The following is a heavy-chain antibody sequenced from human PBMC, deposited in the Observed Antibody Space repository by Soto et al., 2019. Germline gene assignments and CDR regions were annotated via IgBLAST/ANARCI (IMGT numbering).Heavy chain of an antibody. CDR3: ARGGVSTRTFDY. Sequence: GESLKISCKDSGYNFAGYWIAWVRQMPGKGLELMGIIYPSDSDTRYRPSFQGQVTISADKSISSAYLQWSSLRASDTAMYYCARGGVSTRTFDYWGQGTPVTVYS. CDR1: GYNFAGYW. J-gene: IGHJ4*02. D-gene: IGHD3-3*01. CDR2: IYPSDSDT. V-gene: IGHV5-51*01.